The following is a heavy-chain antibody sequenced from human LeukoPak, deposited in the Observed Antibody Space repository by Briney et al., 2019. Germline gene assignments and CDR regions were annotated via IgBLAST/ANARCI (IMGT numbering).Heavy chain of an antibody. CDR3: ARADVYTSGWNRGFDY. Sequence: SETLSLTCTVSGASIRRYYWSWIRQSAGKGLEWIGRIYDGGDTNYNPSLKGRVTISLDTSKNQVSLKLISVTAADTALYYCARADVYTSGWNRGFDYWGQGTLVTVSS. J-gene: IGHJ4*02. D-gene: IGHD6-25*01. CDR1: GASIRRYY. CDR2: IYDGGDT. V-gene: IGHV4-4*07.